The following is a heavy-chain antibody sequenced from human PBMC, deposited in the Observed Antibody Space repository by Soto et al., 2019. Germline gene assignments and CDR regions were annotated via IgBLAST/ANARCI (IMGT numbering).Heavy chain of an antibody. V-gene: IGHV1-69*12. CDR3: AIDGAVAGTDPYYYGMDV. CDR2: TFPFFATS. D-gene: IGHD6-19*01. J-gene: IGHJ6*02. Sequence: QVQLVQSGAEVKKPESSVKVSCKASGGTFSNYAFSWVRQAPGQGLEWMGGTFPFFATSTYAQKFQGRVTITADDSTRTVYMELSSLTSEDTAVYYCAIDGAVAGTDPYYYGMDVWGQGTTVTVSS. CDR1: GGTFSNYA.